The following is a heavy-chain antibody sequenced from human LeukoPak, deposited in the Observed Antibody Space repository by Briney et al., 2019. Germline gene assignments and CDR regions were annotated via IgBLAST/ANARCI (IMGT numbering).Heavy chain of an antibody. D-gene: IGHD5-18*01. Sequence: SVKVSCKASGDTFSSYGINWVRQAPGQGLEWMGGIIPVFGTANYAQKFQGRVTITADESMSTAYMELSSLRSEDTAVYYCARGLGTTMDLDYWGQGTLVTVSS. CDR2: IIPVFGTA. J-gene: IGHJ4*02. CDR1: GDTFSSYG. CDR3: ARGLGTTMDLDY. V-gene: IGHV1-69*13.